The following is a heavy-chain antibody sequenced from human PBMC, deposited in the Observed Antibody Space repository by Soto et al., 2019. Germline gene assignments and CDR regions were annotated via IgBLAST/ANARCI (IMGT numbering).Heavy chain of an antibody. D-gene: IGHD3-10*01. CDR2: INPNSGGT. J-gene: IGHJ6*02. CDR3: ARGTDGITMEGPGMDV. V-gene: IGHV1-2*04. Sequence: GASVKVSCEASGYTFTGYYIHWVRQAPGQGLEWMGWINPNSGGTNYAQKFQGWVTMTRDTSISTAYMELSRLRSDDTAVYYCARGTDGITMEGPGMDVWGQGTTVTVSS. CDR1: GYTFTGYY.